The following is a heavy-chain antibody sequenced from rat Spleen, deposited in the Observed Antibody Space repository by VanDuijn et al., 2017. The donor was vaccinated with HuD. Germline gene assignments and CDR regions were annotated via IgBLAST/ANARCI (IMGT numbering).Heavy chain of an antibody. CDR3: TTDTFYDGTYYPGGFDY. D-gene: IGHD1-12*02. CDR2: ITNASGRT. CDR1: GFTFSDYA. J-gene: IGHJ2*01. Sequence: EVQLVESGGGLVQPGRSMKLSCAASGFTFSDYAMAWVRQSPKKGLEWVATITNASGRTYYPDSVKGRFTISRDNAKSTLYLQLDSLRSEDTATYYCTTDTFYDGTYYPGGFDYWGQGVMVTVSS. V-gene: IGHV5-20*01.